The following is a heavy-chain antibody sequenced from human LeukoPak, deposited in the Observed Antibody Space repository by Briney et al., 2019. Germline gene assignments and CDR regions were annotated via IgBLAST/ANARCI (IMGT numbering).Heavy chain of an antibody. CDR2: IYYSGST. CDR3: ARLQGSGWWS. D-gene: IGHD6-19*01. V-gene: IGHV4-59*01. J-gene: IGHJ5*02. CDR1: GGSISSYY. Sequence: SETLSLTCTVSGGSISSYYWNWIRQPPGKGLEWVGYIYYSGSTNYNPSLQSRVTISVDTSKNQFSLKLTSVTAADTAVYYCARLQGSGWWSWGQGTLVIVSS.